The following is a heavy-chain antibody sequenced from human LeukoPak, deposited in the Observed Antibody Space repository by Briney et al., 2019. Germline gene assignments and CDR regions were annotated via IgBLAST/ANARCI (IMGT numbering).Heavy chain of an antibody. Sequence: SVKVSCKASGGTFSSYAINWVRQAPGQGLEWMGGIIPIFGTANYAQKFQDRVTITADESTSIAYMELSSLRSEDTAVYYCARDLRPYSGYDPYYYYYYGMDVWGQGTTVTVSS. CDR2: IIPIFGTA. V-gene: IGHV1-69*13. CDR3: ARDLRPYSGYDPYYYYYYGMDV. CDR1: GGTFSSYA. J-gene: IGHJ6*02. D-gene: IGHD5-12*01.